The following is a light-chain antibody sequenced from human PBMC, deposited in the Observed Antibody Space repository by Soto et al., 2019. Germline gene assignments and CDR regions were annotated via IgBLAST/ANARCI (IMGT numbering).Light chain of an antibody. J-gene: IGLJ1*01. CDR2: DVS. CDR3: CSYAGSDTLDV. V-gene: IGLV2-11*01. Sequence: QSALTQPRPVSGSPGQSVTISCTGTSSDDGGYNYVSWYQQHPGKAPKLTIYDVSKRPSGVPDRFSGSKSGNTASLTISGLQAEDEADYYCCSYAGSDTLDVFGTGTKVTVL. CDR1: SSDDGGYNY.